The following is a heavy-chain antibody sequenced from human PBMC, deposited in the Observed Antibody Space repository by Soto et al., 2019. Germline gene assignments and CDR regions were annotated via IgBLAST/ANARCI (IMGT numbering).Heavy chain of an antibody. CDR2: IYWDDDK. CDR3: AHSSHYYDSSGYYAAGEYFQH. D-gene: IGHD3-22*01. Sequence: QITLREAVPTLVKPTQTLTLTCTFSGFSLSTSGVGVGWIRQPPGKALEWLALIYWDDDKRYSPSLKSRLTITKDTSKNQVVLTMTNMDPVDTATYYCAHSSHYYDSSGYYAAGEYFQHWGQGTLVTVSS. V-gene: IGHV2-5*02. J-gene: IGHJ1*01. CDR1: GFSLSTSGVG.